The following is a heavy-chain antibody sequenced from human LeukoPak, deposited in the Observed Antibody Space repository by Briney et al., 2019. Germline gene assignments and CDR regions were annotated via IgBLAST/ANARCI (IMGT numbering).Heavy chain of an antibody. CDR3: ARDQLGDDAFDI. Sequence: SETLSLTCAVYGGSFDPYYWSWIRQPPGKGLEWIGEIDHSGSTNNNPSLKSRVTISVDTSKNQFSLKLSSVTAADTAVYYCARDQLGDDAFDIWGQGTMVTVSS. D-gene: IGHD3-16*01. J-gene: IGHJ3*02. V-gene: IGHV4-34*01. CDR1: GGSFDPYY. CDR2: IDHSGST.